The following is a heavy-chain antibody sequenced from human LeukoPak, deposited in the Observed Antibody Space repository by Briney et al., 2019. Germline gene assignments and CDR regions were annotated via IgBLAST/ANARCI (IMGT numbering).Heavy chain of an antibody. CDR2: ISSSSSTI. V-gene: IGHV3-48*04. CDR1: GFTFSNYS. D-gene: IGHD3-3*01. Sequence: PGGSLRLSCAASGFTFSNYSMNWVRQAPGKGLEWVSYISSSSSTIYYADSVKGRFTISRDNAKNSLYLQMNSLRAEDTAVYYCAKAELGVDTFFDYWGQGTLVTVSS. J-gene: IGHJ4*02. CDR3: AKAELGVDTFFDY.